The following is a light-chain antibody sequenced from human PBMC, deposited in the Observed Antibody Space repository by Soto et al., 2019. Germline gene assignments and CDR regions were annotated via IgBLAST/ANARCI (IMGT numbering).Light chain of an antibody. J-gene: IGKJ4*01. Sequence: EIVLTQSPAPLSLSPGERATLSCRTSQSVSGSLAWYQQKPGQAPRLLIYDSSNRASGIPARFSGSGSGTDFTLTITSLEPEDFAVYYCQQRYSWPLAFGGGTKVEI. V-gene: IGKV3-11*01. CDR1: QSVSGS. CDR3: QQRYSWPLA. CDR2: DSS.